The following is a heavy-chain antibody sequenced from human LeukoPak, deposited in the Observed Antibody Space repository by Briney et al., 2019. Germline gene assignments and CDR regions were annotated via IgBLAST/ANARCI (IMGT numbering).Heavy chain of an antibody. V-gene: IGHV3-49*03. D-gene: IGHD3/OR15-3a*01. CDR1: GFTFGDYA. Sequence: GSLSLSCTASGFTFGDYAMSWFRQAPGKGLGWVGFIRSKAYGGTTEYAASVKGRFTISRDDSKSIAYLQMNSLKTEDTAVYYCTRVDITSTRRTFDYWGQGTLVTVSS. CDR2: IRSKAYGGTT. CDR3: TRVDITSTRRTFDY. J-gene: IGHJ4*02.